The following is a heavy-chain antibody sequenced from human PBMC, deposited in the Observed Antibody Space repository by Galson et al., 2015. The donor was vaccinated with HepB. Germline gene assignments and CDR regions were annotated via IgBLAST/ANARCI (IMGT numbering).Heavy chain of an antibody. D-gene: IGHD5-18*01. J-gene: IGHJ4*02. CDR1: GFTFSTYA. CDR3: ARSNVDTAMLLGY. V-gene: IGHV3-30*04. Sequence: SLRLSCAASGFTFSTYALHWVRQAPGKGLEWLAVISYDGSNEFYADSVKGRFTISKDNSKNTLYLQINSLRAEDTAVYYCARSNVDTAMLLGYWGQGTLVTVSS. CDR2: ISYDGSNE.